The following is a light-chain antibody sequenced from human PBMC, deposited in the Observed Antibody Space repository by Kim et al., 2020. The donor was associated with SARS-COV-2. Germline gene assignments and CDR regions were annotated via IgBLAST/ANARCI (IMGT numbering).Light chain of an antibody. Sequence: QSVLTQPPSASGTPGQRVTISCSGSNSNIGTNTVNWYQQLPGTAPKLLIYTNDQRPSGVPDRFSGSKSGTSASLAISGLQSQDETDYYCAAWDDNLNAWVFGGGTKLTVL. CDR2: TND. V-gene: IGLV1-44*01. J-gene: IGLJ3*02. CDR1: NSNIGTNT. CDR3: AAWDDNLNAWV.